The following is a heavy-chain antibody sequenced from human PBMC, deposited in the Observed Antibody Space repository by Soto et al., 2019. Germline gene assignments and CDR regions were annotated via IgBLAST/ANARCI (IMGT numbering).Heavy chain of an antibody. D-gene: IGHD3-10*01. CDR1: GYTFTSYG. CDR3: ASHPQGFGPRSYWFDP. J-gene: IGHJ5*02. CDR2: ISAYNGNT. V-gene: IGHV1-18*01. Sequence: ASVKVSCKASGYTFTSYGISWVRQAPGQGLEWMGWISAYNGNTNYAQKLQGRVTMTTDTSTSTAYMELRSLRSDDTAVYYCASHPQGFGPRSYWFDPWGQGTLVTASS.